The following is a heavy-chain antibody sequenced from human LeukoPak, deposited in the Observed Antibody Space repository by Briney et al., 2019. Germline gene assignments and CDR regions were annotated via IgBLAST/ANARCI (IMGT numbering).Heavy chain of an antibody. J-gene: IGHJ4*02. CDR1: GGAISSGDYF. D-gene: IGHD2-2*01. CDR2: TYHRGSP. Sequence: PSETLSLTCTVSGGAISSGDYFWSWIRQPPGKALEWIAYTYHRGSPFYKSSLKSRVTTSVDTSKNQFSLKLSSMTAADTAVYYCARLVCTSANCYAPSNLDYWGQGILVTVSS. CDR3: ARLVCTSANCYAPSNLDY. V-gene: IGHV4-30-4*01.